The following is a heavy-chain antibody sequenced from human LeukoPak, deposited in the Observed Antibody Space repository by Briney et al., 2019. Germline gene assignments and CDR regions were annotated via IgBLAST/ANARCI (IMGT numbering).Heavy chain of an antibody. Sequence: GGSLRLSCAASGFTFSSYWMNWARQAPGKGLEWVASINHNGNVNYYVDSVKGRFTISRDNAKNSLSLQLDSLRTEDTAVYYCARLGAAPDYWGQGALVTVSS. CDR2: INHNGNVN. CDR1: GFTFSSYW. V-gene: IGHV3-7*01. D-gene: IGHD6-6*01. J-gene: IGHJ4*02. CDR3: ARLGAAPDY.